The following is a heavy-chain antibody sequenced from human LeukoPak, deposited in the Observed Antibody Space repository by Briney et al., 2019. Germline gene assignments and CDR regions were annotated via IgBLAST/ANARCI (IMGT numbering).Heavy chain of an antibody. D-gene: IGHD6-13*01. CDR1: GCSISSSSYY. CDR3: ASSISSSWARGFDP. V-gene: IGHV4-39*01. CDR2: IYYSGST. J-gene: IGHJ5*02. Sequence: SETLSLTCTVSGCSISSSSYYWVWIRQPPGKGLEWIGSIYYSGSTYYNPSLKSRVTISVDTSKNQFSLKLSSVTAADTAVYYCASSISSSWARGFDPWGQGTLVAVSS.